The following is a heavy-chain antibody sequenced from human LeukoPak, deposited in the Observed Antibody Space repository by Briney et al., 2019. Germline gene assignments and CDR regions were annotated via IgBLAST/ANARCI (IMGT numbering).Heavy chain of an antibody. Sequence: PSETLSLTCTVSGGSISTSTYCWGWIRQPPGKGLEWIGEINHSGSTNYNPSLKSRVTISVDTSKNQFSLKLSSVTAADTAVYYCARTFRESYYDFWSGYSTLDYWGQGTLVTVSS. V-gene: IGHV4-39*07. CDR1: GGSISTSTYC. J-gene: IGHJ4*02. CDR3: ARTFRESYYDFWSGYSTLDY. CDR2: INHSGST. D-gene: IGHD3-3*01.